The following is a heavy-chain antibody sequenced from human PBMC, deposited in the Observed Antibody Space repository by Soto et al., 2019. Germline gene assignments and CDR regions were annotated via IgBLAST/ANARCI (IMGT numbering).Heavy chain of an antibody. CDR2: IVVGSGDT. V-gene: IGHV1-58*01. D-gene: IGHD3-3*01. CDR1: GFTFSSSA. Sequence: ASVKVSCKASGFTFSSSAVQWVRQALGQHLEWIGWIVVGSGDTNYAQKFQERVTITRDMSTSTTYMELSSLTSEDTAVYYCAADRGYDFWSGLIRDPPWNLDYWGQGTLVTVSS. CDR3: AADRGYDFWSGLIRDPPWNLDY. J-gene: IGHJ4*02.